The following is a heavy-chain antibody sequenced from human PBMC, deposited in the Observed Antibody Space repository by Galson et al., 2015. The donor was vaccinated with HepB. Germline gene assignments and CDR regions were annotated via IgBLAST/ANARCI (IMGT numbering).Heavy chain of an antibody. CDR1: GGSISSYY. CDR2: IYYSGST. CDR3: ARQGYCTNGVCYIAGWFDP. D-gene: IGHD2-8*01. Sequence: QVQLQESGPGLVKPSETLSLTCTVSGGSISSYYWSWIRQPPGKGLEWIGYIYYSGSTNYNPSLKSRVTISVDTSKNQFSLKLSSVTAADTAVYYCARQGYCTNGVCYIAGWFDPWGQGTLVTVSS. V-gene: IGHV4-59*08. J-gene: IGHJ5*02.